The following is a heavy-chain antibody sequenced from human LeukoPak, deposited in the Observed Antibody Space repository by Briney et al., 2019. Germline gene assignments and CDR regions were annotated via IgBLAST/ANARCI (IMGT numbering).Heavy chain of an antibody. V-gene: IGHV3-74*01. D-gene: IGHD6-19*01. CDR2: IDSDGSIT. J-gene: IGHJ4*02. Sequence: GGSLRLSCAASGFSVTFNHMSWVRQAPGKGLVWVSHIDSDGSITNYADSVEGRFTISRDNAKNTLYLQMNSLRAEDTAVYYCARALRLAVNLDYWGQGTLVTVSS. CDR1: GFSVTFNH. CDR3: ARALRLAVNLDY.